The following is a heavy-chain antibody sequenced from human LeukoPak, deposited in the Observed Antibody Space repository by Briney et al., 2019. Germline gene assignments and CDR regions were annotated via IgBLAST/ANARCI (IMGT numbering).Heavy chain of an antibody. V-gene: IGHV4-59*12. CDR2: IYYSGTT. D-gene: IGHD3-10*01. CDR3: ARDETHFYGSGSSNWFDP. Sequence: SETLSLTCSVSGGSISGYYWSWIRQPPGKGLEWIGYIYYSGTTIYNPSLKSRLTISLETSKNQFCLNLSYVTAADTAVYYCARDETHFYGSGSSNWFDPWGQGILVTVSS. J-gene: IGHJ5*02. CDR1: GGSISGYY.